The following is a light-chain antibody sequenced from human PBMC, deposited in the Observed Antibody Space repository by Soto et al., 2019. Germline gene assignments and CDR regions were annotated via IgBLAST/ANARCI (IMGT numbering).Light chain of an antibody. CDR3: SSYTSSSTLV. CDR1: TNDVGGYTY. V-gene: IGLV2-14*01. CDR2: EVS. Sequence: QSALTQPASESGSPGQSITISCTGTTNDVGGYTYVSWYQQHPGKAPKLIISEVSNRPSGVSHRFSGSKSGNTASLTISGLQAADEADYYCSSYTSSSTLVFGGGTKLTVL. J-gene: IGLJ3*02.